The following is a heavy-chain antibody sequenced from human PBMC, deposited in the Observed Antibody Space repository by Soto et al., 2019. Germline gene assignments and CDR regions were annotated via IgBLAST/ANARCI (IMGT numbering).Heavy chain of an antibody. J-gene: IGHJ4*02. V-gene: IGHV3-30*18. D-gene: IGHD1-26*01. CDR2: ISYDGSNK. Sequence: QVQLVESGGGVVQPGRSLRLSCAASGFTFSSYGMHWVRQAPGKGLEWVAVISYDGSNKYYADSVKGRFTISRDNSKNTLYLQMNSLRAEDTAVYYCAKAGEWELPYFDYGGQGTLVTGSS. CDR3: AKAGEWELPYFDY. CDR1: GFTFSSYG.